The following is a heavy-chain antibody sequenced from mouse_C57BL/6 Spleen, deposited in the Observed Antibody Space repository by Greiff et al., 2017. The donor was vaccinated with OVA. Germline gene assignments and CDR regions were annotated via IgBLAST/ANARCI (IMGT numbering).Heavy chain of an antibody. CDR2: IDPSDSYT. CDR3: AGGFAY. V-gene: IGHV1-59*01. Sequence: QVQLQQPGAELVRPGTSVKLSCKASGYTFTSYWMHWVKQRPGQGLERIGVIDPSDSYTNYNQKFKGKATLTVDTSSSTAYMQLSSLTSEDSAVYYCAGGFAYWGQGTLVTVSA. J-gene: IGHJ3*01. CDR1: GYTFTSYW.